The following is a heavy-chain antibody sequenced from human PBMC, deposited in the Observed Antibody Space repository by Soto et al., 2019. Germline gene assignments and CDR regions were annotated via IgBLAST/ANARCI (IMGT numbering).Heavy chain of an antibody. CDR2: INAGNGNT. Sequence: ASVKVSCKASGYTFTSYVIHWVRQAPGQRLEWMGWINAGNGNTKYSPKFQDRVTITRDTSASTAYMELSSLRSEDTAVYYCARGVLSVVITASDYWGQGTLVTV. CDR1: GYTFTSYV. J-gene: IGHJ4*02. V-gene: IGHV1-3*01. CDR3: ARGVLSVVITASDY. D-gene: IGHD3-22*01.